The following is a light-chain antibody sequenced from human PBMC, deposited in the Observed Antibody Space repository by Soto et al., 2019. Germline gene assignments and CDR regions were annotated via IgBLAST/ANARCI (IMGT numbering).Light chain of an antibody. J-gene: IGLJ2*01. CDR2: EVT. V-gene: IGLV2-23*02. Sequence: QSALTQPASVSGSPGQSITISCTGTTSDVGNYNLVSWYQQYPGKAPKLIIYEVTKRPSGVSTRFSGSKSGNTASLTISGLQPEDEADYYCCSYAGSNTLVFGGGIKLTVL. CDR1: TSDVGNYNL. CDR3: CSYAGSNTLV.